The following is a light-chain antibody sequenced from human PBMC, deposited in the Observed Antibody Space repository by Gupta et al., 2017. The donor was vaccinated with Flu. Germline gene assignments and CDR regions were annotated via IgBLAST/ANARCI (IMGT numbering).Light chain of an antibody. J-gene: IGKJ4*01. CDR3: QQYKTWPPALT. V-gene: IGKV3-15*01. CDR2: GVS. CDR1: QAIDTT. Sequence: EIVLTQSPVRLSVSPGERVTLSCRASQAIDTTLAWYQHKPGQAPRLLIYGVSRRATGVPARFSGSGSGTDFTLTITSLQSDDFAVYYCQQYKTWPPALTFGGGTKVEI.